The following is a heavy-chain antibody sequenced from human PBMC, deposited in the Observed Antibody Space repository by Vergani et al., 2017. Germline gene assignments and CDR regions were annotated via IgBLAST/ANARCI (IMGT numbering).Heavy chain of an antibody. D-gene: IGHD3-9*01. CDR1: GYTFTSYG. CDR3: AREEQYYDILTGRMDV. CDR2: ISAYHGNT. V-gene: IGHV1-18*01. J-gene: IGHJ6*03. Sequence: QVQLVQSGAEVKKPGASVKVSCKASGYTFTSYGISWVRQAPGQGLEWMGWISAYHGNTNYAQKLQGRGTMTTDTSTSTAYMELRSLRSDDTAVYYCAREEQYYDILTGRMDVWGKGTTVTVSS.